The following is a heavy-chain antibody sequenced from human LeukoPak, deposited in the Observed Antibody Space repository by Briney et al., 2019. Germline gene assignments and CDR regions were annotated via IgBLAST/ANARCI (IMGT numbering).Heavy chain of an antibody. CDR1: GFTFSSYA. CDR2: ISYDGSNQ. CDR3: ARDHGSYYYFDY. J-gene: IGHJ4*02. D-gene: IGHD1-26*01. V-gene: IGHV3-30-3*01. Sequence: PGRSLRLSCAASGFTFSSYAMHWVRQAPGMVLEWVAVISYDGSNQYYADSVKGRFTISRDNSKNTLYLQMNSLRAEDTAVYYCARDHGSYYYFDYWGQGTLVTVSS.